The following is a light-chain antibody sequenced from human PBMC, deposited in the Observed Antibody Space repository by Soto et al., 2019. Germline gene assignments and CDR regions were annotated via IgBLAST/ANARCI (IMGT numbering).Light chain of an antibody. Sequence: QSALTQPASVSGSPGQSTTISCTGTNSDVGRYNLVSWYQQHPGKAPKLMIYEGSKRPSGVSTRFSGSKSGNTASLTISGLQAEDDADYYCCSYASSSTYVFGTGTKLTVL. CDR1: NSDVGRYNL. CDR2: EGS. J-gene: IGLJ1*01. V-gene: IGLV2-23*01. CDR3: CSYASSSTYV.